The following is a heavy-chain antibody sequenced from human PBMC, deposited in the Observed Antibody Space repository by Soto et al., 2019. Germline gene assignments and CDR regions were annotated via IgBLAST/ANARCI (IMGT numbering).Heavy chain of an antibody. CDR3: ARVKARTPGALDP. D-gene: IGHD2-2*01. Sequence: QVQLVPSGAEVKKPGASVKVSCKASGYTFTSYGISWVRQAPGQRLEGMVWISAYNGNTNYAQKLQVRVTMTTDTSTSTASMELRSLRSDDTAVYYCARVKARTPGALDPWGQGTLVTVSS. V-gene: IGHV1-18*01. CDR1: GYTFTSYG. J-gene: IGHJ5*02. CDR2: ISAYNGNT.